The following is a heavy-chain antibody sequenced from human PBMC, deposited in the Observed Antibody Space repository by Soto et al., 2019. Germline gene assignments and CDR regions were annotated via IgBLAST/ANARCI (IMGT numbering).Heavy chain of an antibody. CDR3: VRSVTRESV. D-gene: IGHD2-2*01. J-gene: IGHJ6*04. CDR2: IKQDGSVR. Sequence: VGSLRLSCAASGFTFSNYWMNWVRQAPGKGLEWVADIKQDGSVRSYVDSVKGRFTISRDNAKNSLYLQMDSLRAEDTAVYYCVRSVTRESVWGKGATVTVSS. V-gene: IGHV3-7*05. CDR1: GFTFSNYW.